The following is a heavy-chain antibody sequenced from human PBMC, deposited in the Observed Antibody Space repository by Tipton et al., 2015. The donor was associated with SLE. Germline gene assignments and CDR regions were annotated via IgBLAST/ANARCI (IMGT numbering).Heavy chain of an antibody. J-gene: IGHJ4*02. Sequence: QLVQSGPEVKKPGSSVKVSCKASGGTFSSYAISWVRQAPGQGLEWMGGIIPIFDTANYAQKFQCRVTMTRDTSTSTVYMELSSLRSEDTAVYYCARDEMATIPFDYWGRGTLVTVSS. CDR2: IIPIFDTA. V-gene: IGHV1-69*06. CDR3: ARDEMATIPFDY. CDR1: GGTFSSYA. D-gene: IGHD5-24*01.